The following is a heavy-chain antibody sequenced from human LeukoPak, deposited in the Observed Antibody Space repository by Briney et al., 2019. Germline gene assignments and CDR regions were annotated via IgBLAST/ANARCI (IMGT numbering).Heavy chain of an antibody. V-gene: IGHV3-49*03. CDR2: IRSKGYGGTR. D-gene: IGHD1-20*01. Sequence: PGGSLRLSCTPSGFTFGDYAMCWFRQAPGKGLEWVGFIRSKGYGGTREYAASVKGRFTISRDDSKSIAYLQMNSLKTEDTAVYYCTREWRGITGNSDAFDIWGQGTMVTVSS. CDR1: GFTFGDYA. CDR3: TREWRGITGNSDAFDI. J-gene: IGHJ3*02.